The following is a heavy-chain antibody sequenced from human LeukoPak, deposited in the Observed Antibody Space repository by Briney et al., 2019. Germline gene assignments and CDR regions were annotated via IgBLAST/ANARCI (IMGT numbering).Heavy chain of an antibody. CDR1: GFTFSSYE. V-gene: IGHV3-48*03. Sequence: GGSLRLSCAASGFTFSSYEMNWVRQAPGKGLEWVSYISSSGSTIYYADSVKGRFTISRDNSKNTLYLQMNSLRAEDTAVYYCARRTALDPYFDYWGQGTLVTVSS. CDR3: ARRTALDPYFDY. CDR2: ISSSGSTI. J-gene: IGHJ4*02. D-gene: IGHD5-18*01.